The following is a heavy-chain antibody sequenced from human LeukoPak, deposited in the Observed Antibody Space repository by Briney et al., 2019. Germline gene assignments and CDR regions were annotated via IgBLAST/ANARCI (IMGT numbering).Heavy chain of an antibody. CDR2: INHSGST. J-gene: IGHJ4*02. CDR3: ARGDYRSMVRGVIDYYFDY. V-gene: IGHV4-34*01. CDR1: GGSFSGYY. Sequence: SETLSLTCAVYGGSFSGYYWSWIRQPPGKGLEWIGEINHSGSTNYNPSLKSRVTISVDTSKSQFSLKLSSVTAADTAVYYCARGDYRSMVRGVIDYYFDYWGQGTLVTVSS. D-gene: IGHD3-10*01.